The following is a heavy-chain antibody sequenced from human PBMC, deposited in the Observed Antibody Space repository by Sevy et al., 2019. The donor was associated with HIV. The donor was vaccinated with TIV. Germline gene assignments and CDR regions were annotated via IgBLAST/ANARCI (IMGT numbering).Heavy chain of an antibody. V-gene: IGHV3-30-3*01. J-gene: IGHJ5*02. CDR3: ARDQHDYAGNVRTGWFDP. Sequence: GGSLRLSCAASGFTFSSYAMHWVRQAPGKGLEWVAVISYDGTNKYYADSVKGRFTISRDNSKKILYMQMNSLRGDDTAVYYCARDQHDYAGNVRTGWFDPWGQGTLVTVSS. CDR2: ISYDGTNK. D-gene: IGHD4-17*01. CDR1: GFTFSSYA.